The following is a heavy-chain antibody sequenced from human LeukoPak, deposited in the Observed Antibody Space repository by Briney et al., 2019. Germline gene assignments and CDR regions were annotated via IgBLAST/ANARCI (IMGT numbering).Heavy chain of an antibody. CDR2: IYTSGST. CDR3: ARDTRAYERSRYYSFDY. CDR1: GASISSYY. D-gene: IGHD3-22*01. Sequence: SETLSLTCTVSGASISSYYWNWIRQPPGKGLEWIGYIYTSGSTDYNPSLKSRVTISGDTSKSQFSLRLSSVTAADTAVYYCARDTRAYERSRYYSFDYWGQGALVTVAS. V-gene: IGHV4-59*01. J-gene: IGHJ4*02.